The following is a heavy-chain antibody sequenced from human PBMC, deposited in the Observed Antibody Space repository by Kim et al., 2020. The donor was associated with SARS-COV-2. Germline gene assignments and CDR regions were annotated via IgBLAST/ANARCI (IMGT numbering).Heavy chain of an antibody. V-gene: IGHV4-34*01. J-gene: IGHJ6*02. Sequence: SETLSLTCAVYGGSFSGYYWSWFRQPPGKGLEWIGEINHSGSTNYNPSLKSRVTISVDTSKNQFSLKLSSVTAADTAVYYCARWEYGMDVWGQGTTVTVSS. D-gene: IGHD1-26*01. CDR3: ARWEYGMDV. CDR1: GGSFSGYY. CDR2: INHSGST.